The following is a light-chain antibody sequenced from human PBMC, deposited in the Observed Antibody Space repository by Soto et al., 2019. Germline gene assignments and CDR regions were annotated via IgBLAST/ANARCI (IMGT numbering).Light chain of an antibody. J-gene: IGLJ1*01. CDR2: DNV. V-gene: IGLV1-51*01. CDR1: SSNIGTNF. Sequence: QSVLAQPPSVSACPGQNVTISCSGTSSNIGTNFVSWYQHLPGTDPKILIYDNVKRPSGIPDRFSGFKSGASATLGITRLQTGDEADYYCGSWDTSLNPCYVFGTGTKV. CDR3: GSWDTSLNPCYV.